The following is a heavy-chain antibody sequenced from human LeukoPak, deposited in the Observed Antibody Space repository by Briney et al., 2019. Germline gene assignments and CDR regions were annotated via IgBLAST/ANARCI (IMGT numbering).Heavy chain of an antibody. CDR3: AKDSRGANFFGDFDY. CDR1: GFTVSSNY. V-gene: IGHV3-53*01. D-gene: IGHD3-10*01. CDR2: IYSGGST. Sequence: GGSLRLSCAASGFTVSSNYMSWVRQAPGKGLEWVSVIYSGGSTYYADSVKGRFTISRDNSKNTVYLQVSSLRADDTAVYYCAKDSRGANFFGDFDYWGQGTLVTVSS. J-gene: IGHJ4*02.